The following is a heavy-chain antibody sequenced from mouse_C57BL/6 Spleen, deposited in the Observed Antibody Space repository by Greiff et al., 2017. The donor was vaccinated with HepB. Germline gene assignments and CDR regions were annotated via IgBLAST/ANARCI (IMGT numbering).Heavy chain of an antibody. CDR3: ARYDYYGSSWDYYAMDY. J-gene: IGHJ4*01. CDR2: IHPNSGST. CDR1: GYTFTSYW. D-gene: IGHD1-1*01. Sequence: QVQLQQPGAELVKPGASVKLSCKASGYTFTSYWMHWVKQRPGQGLEWIGMIHPNSGSTNYNEKFKSKATLTVDKSSSTAYMQLSSLTSEDSAVYYCARYDYYGSSWDYYAMDYWGQGTSVTVSS. V-gene: IGHV1-64*01.